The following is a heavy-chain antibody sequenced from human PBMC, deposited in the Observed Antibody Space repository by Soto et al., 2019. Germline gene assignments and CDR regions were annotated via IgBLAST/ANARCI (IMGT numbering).Heavy chain of an antibody. CDR3: AKDTYGSGSYYNY. J-gene: IGHJ4*02. CDR1: GLTFDDYA. V-gene: IGHV3-9*01. CDR2: ISWNSGSI. D-gene: IGHD3-10*01. Sequence: GGSLRLSCAASGLTFDDYAMHWVRQAPGKGLEWVSGISWNSGSIGYADSVKGRFTISRDNAKNSLYLQMNSLRAEDTALHYCAKDTYGSGSYYNYWGQGTLVTVSS.